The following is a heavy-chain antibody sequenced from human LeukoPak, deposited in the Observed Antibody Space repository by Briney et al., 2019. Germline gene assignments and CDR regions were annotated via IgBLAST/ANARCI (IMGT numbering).Heavy chain of an antibody. D-gene: IGHD3-16*02. CDR1: GFTLSSLA. CDR2: SGTRSGTK. V-gene: IGHV3-21*01. J-gene: IGHJ4*02. Sequence: GGSLRLSCAASGFTLSSLAMHWVRQAPGKGLEWVSSSGTRSGTKYYADSVMGRFTISRDSAMNSVSLQINSLRAEDTAVYYCLLQMTYGELSDPDFRGQGTLVAVSS. CDR3: LLQMTYGELSDPDF.